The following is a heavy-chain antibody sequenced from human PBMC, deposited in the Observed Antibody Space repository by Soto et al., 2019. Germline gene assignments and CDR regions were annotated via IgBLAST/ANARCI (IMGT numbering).Heavy chain of an antibody. V-gene: IGHV3-23*01. CDR1: GFTFSSHA. CDR2: ISGSGRST. CDR3: AKDEDGGSPEYFQH. D-gene: IGHD1-26*01. J-gene: IGHJ1*01. Sequence: HPGGSLRLSCAASGFTFSSHAMSWVRQTPGKGLEWVSGISGSGRSTFYADSVKGRFTISRDNSKNTLYLQMNSLRAEDTAVYYCAKDEDGGSPEYFQHWGQGTLVTVSS.